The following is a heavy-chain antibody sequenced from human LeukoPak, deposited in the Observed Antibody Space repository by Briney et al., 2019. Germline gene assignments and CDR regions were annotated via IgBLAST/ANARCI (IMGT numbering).Heavy chain of an antibody. D-gene: IGHD3-3*01. CDR2: INHSGST. CDR1: GGSFSGYY. CDR3: ARMVSYDFWSGYYTDPYWYFDL. Sequence: SETLSLTCAVSGGSFSGYYWNWIRQLPGKGLEWIGEINHSGSTNYNPSLKSRVTISVDTSQKQFSLRLSSVTAADTAVYYCARMVSYDFWSGYYTDPYWYFDLWGRGTLVTVSS. V-gene: IGHV4-34*01. J-gene: IGHJ2*01.